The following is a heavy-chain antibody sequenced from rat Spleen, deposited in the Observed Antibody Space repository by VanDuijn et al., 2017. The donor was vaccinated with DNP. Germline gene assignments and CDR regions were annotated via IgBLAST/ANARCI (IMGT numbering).Heavy chain of an antibody. Sequence: LVESGGGLVQPGGSLRLSCVVSGFTFNNYWMTWIRQAPGKGLEWISSITNTGGSTYYLDSVRGRFTVSRDNAESTLYLQVNSLRSEDTATYYCTSNPHLRTAAPFDYWGQGVMVTVSS. D-gene: IGHD3-8*01. V-gene: IGHV5-31*01. CDR2: ITNTGGST. CDR1: GFTFNNYW. CDR3: TSNPHLRTAAPFDY. J-gene: IGHJ2*01.